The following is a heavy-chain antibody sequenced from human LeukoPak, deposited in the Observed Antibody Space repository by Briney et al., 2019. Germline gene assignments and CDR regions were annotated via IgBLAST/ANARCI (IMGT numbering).Heavy chain of an antibody. CDR1: GFTVSSNY. J-gene: IGHJ4*02. CDR3: ARARYSGYDSPYYFDY. V-gene: IGHV3-53*01. Sequence: GGSLRLSCAASGFTVSSNYMSWVRQAPGKGLERVSVIYSGGSTYYADSVKGRFTISRDTSKNTLYLQMNSLRAEDTAAYYCARARYSGYDSPYYFDYWGQGTLVTVSS. D-gene: IGHD5-12*01. CDR2: IYSGGST.